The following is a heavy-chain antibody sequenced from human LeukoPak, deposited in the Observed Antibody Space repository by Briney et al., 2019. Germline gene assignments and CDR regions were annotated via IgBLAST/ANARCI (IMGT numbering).Heavy chain of an antibody. CDR1: GGSFNSDDYY. V-gene: IGHV4-61*08. D-gene: IGHD3-10*01. CDR3: ARGALPWFGELLSDGWFDP. Sequence: SETLSLTCGVSGGSFNSDDYYWNWIRQPPGRGLEWIGYIYYGGNTNYNPSLRSRVTISMDTSKNQFSLKVNSVTAADTAVYYCARGALPWFGELLSDGWFDPWGQGTLVTVSS. J-gene: IGHJ5*02. CDR2: IYYGGNT.